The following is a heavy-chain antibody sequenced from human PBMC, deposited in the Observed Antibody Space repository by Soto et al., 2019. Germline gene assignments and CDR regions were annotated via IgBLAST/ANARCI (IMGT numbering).Heavy chain of an antibody. Sequence: WGSLRLSCAASRFIISSYWMHWVRQAPGKGLVWVSRINSDGSNTTYADSVKGRFTISRDNAKNTLYLQMNSLRAEDTAVYYCARGLNYGMDVWGQGTTVTVSS. CDR2: INSDGSNT. CDR1: RFIISSYW. V-gene: IGHV3-74*01. CDR3: ARGLNYGMDV. J-gene: IGHJ6*02.